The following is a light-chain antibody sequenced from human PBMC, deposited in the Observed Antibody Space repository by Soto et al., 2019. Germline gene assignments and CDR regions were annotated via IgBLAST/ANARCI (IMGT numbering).Light chain of an antibody. V-gene: IGKV3D-20*02. J-gene: IGKJ4*01. Sequence: EIVLTQSPGTLSLSPGXRASLSCRASQSVSSEKLAWYQQKPGQAPRLLIFGASGRATGIPERFSGSGSGTDFSLTISRLEPEDSAVYYCQQRSNWPPLTFGGGTKVDIK. CDR2: GAS. CDR3: QQRSNWPPLT. CDR1: QSVSSEK.